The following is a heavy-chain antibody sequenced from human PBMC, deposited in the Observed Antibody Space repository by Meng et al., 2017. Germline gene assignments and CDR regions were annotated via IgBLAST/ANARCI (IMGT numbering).Heavy chain of an antibody. J-gene: IGHJ5*02. D-gene: IGHD3-10*01. Sequence: PQWGAGLLKSSETLFLTCGVYGGSFSGYYWSWIRQPPGKGLEWIGEINHSGSTNYNPSLTSRVTISVDTSKNQFSLKLSSVTAADTAVYYCARGRWRGNRFDPWGQGTLVTVSS. V-gene: IGHV4-34*01. CDR1: GGSFSGYY. CDR2: INHSGST. CDR3: ARGRWRGNRFDP.